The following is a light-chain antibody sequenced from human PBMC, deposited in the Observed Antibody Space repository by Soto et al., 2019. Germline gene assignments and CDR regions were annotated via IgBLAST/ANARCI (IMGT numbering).Light chain of an antibody. CDR1: QSVSSN. CDR2: GAS. V-gene: IGKV3D-15*01. J-gene: IGKJ5*01. Sequence: ETVMTQSPATRSLSPGERATLSCRASQSVSSNLAWYQQKPGQAPRLLIYGASTRATGIPARFSGSGSGTEFTLTISSLQSEDFAVYYCQQYNNWPTITFGQGTRLEIK. CDR3: QQYNNWPTIT.